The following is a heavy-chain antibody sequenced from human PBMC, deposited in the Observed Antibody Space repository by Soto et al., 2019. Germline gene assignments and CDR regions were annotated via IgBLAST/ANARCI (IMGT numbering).Heavy chain of an antibody. CDR1: GYTFSGFY. D-gene: IGHD3-22*01. J-gene: IGHJ5*02. Sequence: ASVKVSCKASGYTFSGFYMHWVRQAPGQGLEWMGWINPNSGGTKSAEKFQGRVTMTRDTSISTAYMELSRLTSDDTAVYYCARDTYYYDSSGQGWFDPWGQGTLVTVSS. CDR3: ARDTYYYDSSGQGWFDP. CDR2: INPNSGGT. V-gene: IGHV1-2*02.